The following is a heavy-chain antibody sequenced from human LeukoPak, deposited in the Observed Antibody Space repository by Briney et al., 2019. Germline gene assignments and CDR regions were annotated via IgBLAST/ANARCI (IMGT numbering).Heavy chain of an antibody. J-gene: IGHJ4*02. D-gene: IGHD5-12*01. V-gene: IGHV3-21*01. CDR1: GFTFSSYS. CDR2: ISSSSSYI. CDR3: AREGGYSGYDMDY. Sequence: NPGGSQRLSCAASGFTFSSYSMNWVRQAPGKGLEWVSSISSSSSYIYYADSVKGRFTISRDNAKNSLYLQMNSLRAEDTAVYYCAREGGYSGYDMDYWGQGTLVTVSS.